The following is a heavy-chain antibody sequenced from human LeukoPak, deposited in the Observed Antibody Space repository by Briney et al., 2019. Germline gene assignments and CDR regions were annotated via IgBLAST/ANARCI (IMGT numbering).Heavy chain of an antibody. CDR1: GYSFTSYW. CDR3: ARLVQISGFYY. CDR2: IYPGDSDT. J-gene: IGHJ4*02. Sequence: GESLQISCQGSGYSFTSYWIGWGRQMPGKGLEWMGIIYPGDSDTRYSPSFQGQVTISADKSISTAYLQLSSLKASDTAMYYCARLVQISGFYYLGQGTLVTVSS. V-gene: IGHV5-51*01. D-gene: IGHD2-15*01.